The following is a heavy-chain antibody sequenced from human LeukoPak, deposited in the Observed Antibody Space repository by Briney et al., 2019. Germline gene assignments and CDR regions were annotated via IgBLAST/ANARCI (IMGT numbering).Heavy chain of an antibody. D-gene: IGHD2-2*01. V-gene: IGHV1-18*01. Sequence: ASVKDSCKASGYTFTSYGISWVRQAPGQGLEWMGWNSAYSGNTNYAQKLQGRVTMATDTSTSTAYMELRSLRSDDTAVYFWTRDWSYQLSRDYYYMDVWGKGTTVTVSS. J-gene: IGHJ6*03. CDR2: NSAYSGNT. CDR3: TRDWSYQLSRDYYYMDV. CDR1: GYTFTSYG.